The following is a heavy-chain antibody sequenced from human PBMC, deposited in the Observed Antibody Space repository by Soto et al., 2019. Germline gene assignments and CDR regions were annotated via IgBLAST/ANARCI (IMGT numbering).Heavy chain of an antibody. J-gene: IGHJ4*02. V-gene: IGHV3-11*01. CDR2: ISGSGSTT. Sequence: QVHLEESGGGLVKPGGSLRLSCTASGFTFSDYYMSWIRQAPGKGLEWLAYISGSGSTTYYTDSVKGRFAISRDNARTSLYLQINSLRVEDSAVYYGARSSLTYFEFWGQGNLVTVSS. CDR3: ARSSLTYFEF. CDR1: GFTFSDYY.